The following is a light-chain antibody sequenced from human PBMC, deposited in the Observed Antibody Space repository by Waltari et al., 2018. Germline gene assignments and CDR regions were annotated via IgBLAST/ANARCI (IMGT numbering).Light chain of an antibody. Sequence: QSALTQPASVSGSPGPSITISCTGTSSDVGSYNLVSWYQQHPGKAPKLMIYEGSKRPSGVSNRFSGPKSGNTASLTISGLQAEDEADYYCCSYAGSSTWVFGGGTKLTVL. CDR3: CSYAGSSTWV. V-gene: IGLV2-23*01. J-gene: IGLJ3*02. CDR1: SSDVGSYNL. CDR2: EGS.